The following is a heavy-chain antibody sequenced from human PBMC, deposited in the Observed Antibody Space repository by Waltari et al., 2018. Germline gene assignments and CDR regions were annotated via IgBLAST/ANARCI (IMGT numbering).Heavy chain of an antibody. CDR2: MSGSGGST. CDR1: GFTFSSYA. CDR3: AKDRRGLYYFDY. D-gene: IGHD3-10*01. J-gene: IGHJ4*02. V-gene: IGHV3-23*04. Sequence: EVQLVESGGGLVQPGGSLRLSCAASGFTFSSYAMSWVRQAPGKGMDGVSAMSGSGGSTYYADSVKGRFTISRDNSKNTLYLQMNSLRAEDTAVYYCAKDRRGLYYFDYWGQGTLVTVSS.